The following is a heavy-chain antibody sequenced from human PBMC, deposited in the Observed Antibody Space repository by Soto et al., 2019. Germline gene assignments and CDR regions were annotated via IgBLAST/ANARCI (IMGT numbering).Heavy chain of an antibody. J-gene: IGHJ4*02. CDR2: ISGSGGST. Sequence: GGSLRLSCAASGFTFSSYAMSWVRQAPGKGLEWVSTISGSGGSTYSTDPVKGRFTTSRDNSKNTLYLQINSLRAEDTALYYCAKGNTYNSGWPHYWGQGTLVTVSS. CDR3: AKGNTYNSGWPHY. V-gene: IGHV3-23*01. CDR1: GFTFSSYA. D-gene: IGHD6-19*01.